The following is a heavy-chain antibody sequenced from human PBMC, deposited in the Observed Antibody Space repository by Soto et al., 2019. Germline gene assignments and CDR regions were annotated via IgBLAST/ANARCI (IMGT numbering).Heavy chain of an antibody. V-gene: IGHV3-23*01. D-gene: IGHD6-19*01. CDR2: ISGSGGST. CDR3: AKVMQQWLATPGYYFDY. CDR1: GFTFSGYA. J-gene: IGHJ4*02. Sequence: GGSLRLSCAASGFTFSGYAMSWVRQAPGKGLEWVSAISGSGGSTYYADSVKGRFTISRDNSKNTLYLQMNSLRAEDTAVYYCAKVMQQWLATPGYYFDYWGQGTLVTVSS.